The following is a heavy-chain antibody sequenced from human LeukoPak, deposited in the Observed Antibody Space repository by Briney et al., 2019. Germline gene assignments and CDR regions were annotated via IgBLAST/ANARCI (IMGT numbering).Heavy chain of an antibody. J-gene: IGHJ4*02. CDR2: ISWNSGSI. Sequence: GGSLRLSCAASGFTFDDYAMHWVRQAPGKGLEWVSGISWNSGSIGYADSVKDRFTISRDNAKNSLYLQMNSLRAEDTALYYCAKGSDSSSSTIDYWGQETLVTVSS. V-gene: IGHV3-9*01. CDR1: GFTFDDYA. D-gene: IGHD6-6*01. CDR3: AKGSDSSSSTIDY.